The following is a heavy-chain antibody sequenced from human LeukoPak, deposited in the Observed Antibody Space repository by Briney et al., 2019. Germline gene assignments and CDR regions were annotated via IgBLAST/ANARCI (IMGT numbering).Heavy chain of an antibody. J-gene: IGHJ4*02. CDR1: GFTFSSHA. V-gene: IGHV3-23*01. D-gene: IGHD1-26*01. CDR3: AKDSGSYSTALDY. CDR2: ISGSGGST. Sequence: PGGSLRLSCAASGFTFSSHAMSWVRQAPGKGLEWVSAISGSGGSTYYADSVKGRFTISRDNSKNTLYLQMNSLRAEDTAVYYCAKDSGSYSTALDYWGQGTLVTVTS.